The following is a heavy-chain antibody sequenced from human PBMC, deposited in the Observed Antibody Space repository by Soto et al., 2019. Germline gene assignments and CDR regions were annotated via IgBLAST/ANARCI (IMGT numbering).Heavy chain of an antibody. CDR3: ARDFEVAVAGA. D-gene: IGHD6-19*01. Sequence: PAESLRLSFTASGFTFSSCAMHWVRQAPGKGMEWVAVISYDGSNKYYADSVKGRFTISRDNSKNTLYLQMNSLRAEDTAVYYCARDFEVAVAGAWGQGT. V-gene: IGHV3-30-3*01. CDR2: ISYDGSNK. CDR1: GFTFSSCA. J-gene: IGHJ5*02.